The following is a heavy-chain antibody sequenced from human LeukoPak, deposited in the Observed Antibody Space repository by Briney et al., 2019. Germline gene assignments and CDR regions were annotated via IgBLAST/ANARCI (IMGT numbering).Heavy chain of an antibody. Sequence: ASVKVSCKASGYTFTGYYMHWVRQAPGQGLEWMGWINPNSGGTNYAQKFQGRVTMTRDTSISTAYMELSRLRSDDTAVYYCARAVTMVRGVNPRPRYWGQGTLVTVSS. CDR3: ARAVTMVRGVNPRPRY. V-gene: IGHV1-2*02. CDR2: INPNSGGT. D-gene: IGHD3-10*01. CDR1: GYTFTGYY. J-gene: IGHJ4*02.